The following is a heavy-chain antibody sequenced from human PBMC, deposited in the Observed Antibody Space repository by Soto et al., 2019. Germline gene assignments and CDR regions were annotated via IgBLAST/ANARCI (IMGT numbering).Heavy chain of an antibody. CDR3: ARRPYCSGGSCYRKWFDS. CDR2: ISAYNGNT. Sequence: GXSVKVSCTSSGSTFTSYGIGLVRQAPGQGLEWMGWISAYNGNTNYAQKLQGRVTMTTDTSTSTAYMELRSLRSDDTAVYYCARRPYCSGGSCYRKWFDSWGQGTLVTVSS. D-gene: IGHD2-15*01. CDR1: GSTFTSYG. J-gene: IGHJ5*01. V-gene: IGHV1-18*01.